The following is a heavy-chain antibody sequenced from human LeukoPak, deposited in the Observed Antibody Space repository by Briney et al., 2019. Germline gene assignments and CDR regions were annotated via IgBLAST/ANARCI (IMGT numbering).Heavy chain of an antibody. Sequence: PGRSLRLSCAASGFTFSGYGMHWVRQAPGKGLEWVAVVWDDGSSQNYADSVKGRFTISRDNSKNMLYLQMNSLRAEDTAVYYCAKDQWNPDYWGQGTLVSVSS. J-gene: IGHJ4*02. CDR3: AKDQWNPDY. CDR2: VWDDGSSQ. CDR1: GFTFSGYG. D-gene: IGHD6-19*01. V-gene: IGHV3-33*06.